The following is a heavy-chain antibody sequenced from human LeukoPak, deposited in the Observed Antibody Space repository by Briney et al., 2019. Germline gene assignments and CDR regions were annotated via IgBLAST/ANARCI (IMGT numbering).Heavy chain of an antibody. CDR1: GGSFSGYY. CDR2: INHSEST. V-gene: IGHV4-34*01. Sequence: SETLSLTCAVYGGSFSGYYWSWIRQPPGKGLEWIGEINHSESTNYNPSLKSRVTISVDTSKNQFSLKLSSVTAADTAVYYCARGKSGSYYSSFDYWGQGTLVTVSS. J-gene: IGHJ4*02. CDR3: ARGKSGSYYSSFDY. D-gene: IGHD1-26*01.